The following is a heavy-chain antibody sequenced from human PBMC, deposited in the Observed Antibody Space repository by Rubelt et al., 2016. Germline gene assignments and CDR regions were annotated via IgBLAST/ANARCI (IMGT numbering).Heavy chain of an antibody. CDR2: INPSGGST. Sequence: RAAGEGLEWIGIINPSGGSTSYAQKFEGRVTVTRDTSSSTVYMEVSSLRDEDTAVYYCCSGIIATGTSSLFDYWGQGTLVTVSS. V-gene: IGHV1-46*01. D-gene: IGHD6-13*01. J-gene: IGHJ4*02. CDR3: CSGIIATGTSSLFDY.